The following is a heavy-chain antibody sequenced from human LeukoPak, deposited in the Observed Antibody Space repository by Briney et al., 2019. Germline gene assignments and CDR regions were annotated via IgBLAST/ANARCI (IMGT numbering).Heavy chain of an antibody. V-gene: IGHV4-38-2*01. CDR2: IYHSGST. CDR3: DRGSGYSNYFDY. CDR1: GYSISSGYY. D-gene: IGHD5-12*01. J-gene: IGHJ4*02. Sequence: SETLSLTCAVSGYSISSGYYWGWIRQPPGKGLEWIGSIYHSGSTYYNPSLKSGVTISVDTSKNQFSLKVTSVTAADTALYCCDRGSGYSNYFDYWGQGTLVTVSS.